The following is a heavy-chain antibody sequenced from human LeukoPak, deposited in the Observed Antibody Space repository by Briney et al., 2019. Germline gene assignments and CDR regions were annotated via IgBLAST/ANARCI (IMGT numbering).Heavy chain of an antibody. CDR3: ARGYYDILTGYYTSFDY. CDR1: GGSISSSSYY. D-gene: IGHD3-9*01. CDR2: IYYSGST. V-gene: IGHV4-39*01. J-gene: IGHJ4*02. Sequence: SETLSLTCTVSGGSISSSSYYWGWIRQPPGKGLEWIGSIYYSGSTYYNPSLKSRVTISVDTSKNQFSLKLSSVTAADTAVYYCARGYYDILTGYYTSFDYWGQGTLVTVSS.